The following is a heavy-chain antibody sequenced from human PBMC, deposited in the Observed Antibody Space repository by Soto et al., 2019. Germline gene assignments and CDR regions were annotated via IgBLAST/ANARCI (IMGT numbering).Heavy chain of an antibody. V-gene: IGHV4-34*01. CDR3: ARGPYYYDSSGYQFDY. J-gene: IGHJ4*02. Sequence: PSETLSLTSAVEGGSFRGYYWSWIRQPPGKGLEWIGEINHSGSTNYNPSLKSRVTISVDTSKNQFSLKLSSVTAADTAVYYCARGPYYYDSSGYQFDYWGQGTLVTVSS. CDR1: GGSFRGYY. D-gene: IGHD3-22*01. CDR2: INHSGST.